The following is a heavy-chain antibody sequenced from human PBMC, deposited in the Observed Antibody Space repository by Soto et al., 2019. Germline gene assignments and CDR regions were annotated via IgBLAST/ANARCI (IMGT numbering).Heavy chain of an antibody. CDR3: ARGGGDLIAVAGKEFDY. D-gene: IGHD6-19*01. CDR2: IYYSGST. Sequence: QVQLQESGPGLVKPSETLSLTCTVSGGSISSYYWSWIRQPPGKGLEWIGYIYYSGSTNYNPSLKSRVTISVDTSKNQFSLKLSSVTAADTAVYYCARGGGDLIAVAGKEFDYWGQGTLVTVSS. V-gene: IGHV4-59*01. CDR1: GGSISSYY. J-gene: IGHJ4*02.